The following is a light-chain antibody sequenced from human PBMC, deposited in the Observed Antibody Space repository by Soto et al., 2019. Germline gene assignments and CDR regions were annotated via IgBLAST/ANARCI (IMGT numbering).Light chain of an antibody. CDR3: AAWDDSLNVVA. CDR2: SND. Sequence: QSVLTQPPSASGTPGQRVTISCSGSISNIGSNTVNWYQQLPGAAPKLLISSNDRRPSGVAGRFSGSKSGTSASLAISGLRAEDEADYYCAAWDDSLNVVAFGGGTKLTVL. V-gene: IGLV1-44*01. CDR1: ISNIGSNT. J-gene: IGLJ2*01.